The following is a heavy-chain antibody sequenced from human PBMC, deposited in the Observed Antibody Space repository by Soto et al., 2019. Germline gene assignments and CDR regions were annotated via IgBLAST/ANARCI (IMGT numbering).Heavy chain of an antibody. V-gene: IGHV3-7*01. Sequence: EVQLVESGGGLVQPGGSLRLSCVGSGFSFSNYWMRWGRQLPGKGLEWVASKNPDGSETYYVDSVKGRFTISRDNAKNALYLQMNSLRAEDTAVYYCARGWARGSPTRVDYWGQGTLVTVSS. J-gene: IGHJ4*02. CDR3: ARGWARGSPTRVDY. CDR2: KNPDGSET. D-gene: IGHD1-26*01. CDR1: GFSFSNYW.